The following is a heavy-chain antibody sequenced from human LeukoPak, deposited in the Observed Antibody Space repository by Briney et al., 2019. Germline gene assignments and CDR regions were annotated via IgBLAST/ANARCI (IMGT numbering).Heavy chain of an antibody. Sequence: GGSLRLSCAASGFTFSSYSMNWVRQAPGKGLEWVSYISSSSSTIYYADSVKGRFTISRDNAKNSLYLQMNSLRAEDTAVYYCARVDPLWFGEGGFDYWGQGTLVTVSS. D-gene: IGHD3-10*01. V-gene: IGHV3-48*01. J-gene: IGHJ4*02. CDR3: ARVDPLWFGEGGFDY. CDR2: ISSSSSTI. CDR1: GFTFSSYS.